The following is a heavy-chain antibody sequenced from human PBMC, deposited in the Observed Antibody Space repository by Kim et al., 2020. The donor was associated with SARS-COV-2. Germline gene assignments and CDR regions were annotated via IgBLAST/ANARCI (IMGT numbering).Heavy chain of an antibody. D-gene: IGHD6-19*01. V-gene: IGHV6-1*01. Sequence: VSVKSRITMNQDTSKNQLSLQLNSVTPEDTAVYYCATDNLLSSGWYYFDYWGQGTLVTVSS. CDR3: ATDNLLSSGWYYFDY. J-gene: IGHJ4*02.